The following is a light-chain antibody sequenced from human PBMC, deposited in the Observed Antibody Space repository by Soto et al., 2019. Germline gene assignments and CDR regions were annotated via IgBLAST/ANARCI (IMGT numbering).Light chain of an antibody. CDR2: FDS. CDR3: QVWDSSSDHRGV. V-gene: IGLV3-21*04. Sequence: SYELTQPPSVSVAPGKTARITCGGNNIGSKSVHWYQQKPGQAPVLVIYFDSDRPSGIPERFSGYNSGNTATLTISRVEAGDEADYYCQVWDSSSDHRGVFGGGTQLTVL. CDR1: NIGSKS. J-gene: IGLJ3*02.